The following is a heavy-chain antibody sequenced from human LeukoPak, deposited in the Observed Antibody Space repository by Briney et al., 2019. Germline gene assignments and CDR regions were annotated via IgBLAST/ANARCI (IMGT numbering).Heavy chain of an antibody. CDR2: ISSNGGST. CDR1: GVTFSSYA. Sequence: GGSLRLSCAASGVTFSSYAMHWVRQAPGKGLEYVSAISSNGGSTYYANSVKGRFTISRDNSKNTLYLQMGSLRAEDMAVYYCARQNGSGSYYVDYWGQGTLVTVSS. V-gene: IGHV3-64*01. CDR3: ARQNGSGSYYVDY. D-gene: IGHD3-10*01. J-gene: IGHJ4*02.